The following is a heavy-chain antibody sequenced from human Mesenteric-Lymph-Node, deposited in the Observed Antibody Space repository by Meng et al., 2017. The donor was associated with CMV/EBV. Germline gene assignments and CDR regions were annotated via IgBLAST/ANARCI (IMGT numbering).Heavy chain of an antibody. J-gene: IGHJ4*02. CDR1: GFTCRESA. CDR2: IGSRSSDI. D-gene: IGHD7-27*01. V-gene: IGHV3-21*01. CDR3: VRDPSWGSGDY. Sequence: LSCVASGFTCRESAMAWVRQAPGKGLEWVSAIGSRSSDIYYADSVKGRFTISRDNTKDSLYLQMNSLRAEDTAVYFCVRDPSWGSGDYWGQGTLVTVSS.